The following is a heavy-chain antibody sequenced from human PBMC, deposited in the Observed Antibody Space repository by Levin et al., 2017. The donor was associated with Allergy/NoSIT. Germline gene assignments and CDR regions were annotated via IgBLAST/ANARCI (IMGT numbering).Heavy chain of an antibody. Sequence: GESLKISCAASGFTFSSYWMSWVRQAPGKGLEWVANINQDGSEKYYVDSVKGRFTISRDNAKYSLYLQMNSLRAEDTAVYYCARDEAELGYCSGGSCYFNDYWGQGTLVTVSS. V-gene: IGHV3-7*01. J-gene: IGHJ4*02. CDR2: INQDGSEK. CDR1: GFTFSSYW. D-gene: IGHD2-15*01. CDR3: ARDEAELGYCSGGSCYFNDY.